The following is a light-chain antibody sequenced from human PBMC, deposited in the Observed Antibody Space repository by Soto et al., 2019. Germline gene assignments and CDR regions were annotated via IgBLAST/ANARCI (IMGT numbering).Light chain of an antibody. Sequence: QSVLTQPPSASGTPGQRVTISCSGSSSNIGSNTVNWYQQLPGTAPKLLIYSNNQRPSGVPDRFSGSKSGTSASLAISGLQSEDEADYYCAAWDDSLNPHYVFGTGTKVTVL. CDR3: AAWDDSLNPHYV. CDR1: SSNIGSNT. CDR2: SNN. V-gene: IGLV1-44*01. J-gene: IGLJ1*01.